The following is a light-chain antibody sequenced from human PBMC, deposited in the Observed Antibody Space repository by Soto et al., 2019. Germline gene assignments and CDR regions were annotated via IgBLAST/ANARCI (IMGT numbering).Light chain of an antibody. CDR1: QSVGSNY. V-gene: IGKV3D-20*02. Sequence: EIVLTQSPGTLSLSLGDRATLSCRASQSVGSNYLAWYQQRPGQSPRLLIYGASSRATGIPDRFSGSGSGTDFTLTISSLEPEDFAVYYCQQRSNWPPSLTFGGGTKVDIK. CDR3: QQRSNWPPSLT. CDR2: GAS. J-gene: IGKJ4*01.